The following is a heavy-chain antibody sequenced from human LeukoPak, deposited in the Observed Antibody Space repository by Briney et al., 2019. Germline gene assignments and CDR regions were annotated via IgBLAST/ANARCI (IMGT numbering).Heavy chain of an antibody. CDR3: ARGRIVATINY. Sequence: PSETLSLTCAVYGGSFSGYYWSWIRQPPGKGLEWIGEINHSGSTNYNPSLKSRVTISVDTSKNQFSLKLSSVTAADTAVYYCARGRIVATINYWGQGTLVTVSS. V-gene: IGHV4-34*01. D-gene: IGHD5-12*01. CDR1: GGSFSGYY. J-gene: IGHJ4*02. CDR2: INHSGST.